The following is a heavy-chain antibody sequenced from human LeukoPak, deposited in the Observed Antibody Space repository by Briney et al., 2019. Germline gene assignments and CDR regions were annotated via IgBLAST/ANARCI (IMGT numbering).Heavy chain of an antibody. D-gene: IGHD5-18*01. CDR2: ISSNGAST. V-gene: IGHV3-64*01. CDR1: GFLFSSYA. CDR3: ARDSDSHGSLPIDY. J-gene: IGHJ4*02. Sequence: GGSLRLSCAASGFLFSSYAMRWVRQAPGKGLEYVSAISSNGASTYYANSVKGRFTISRDNSKNTLYLQMRSLRAEDTAVYYCARDSDSHGSLPIDYWRQGTLVTVSS.